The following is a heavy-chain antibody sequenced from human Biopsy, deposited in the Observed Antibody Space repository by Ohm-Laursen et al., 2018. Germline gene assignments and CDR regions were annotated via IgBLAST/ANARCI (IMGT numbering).Heavy chain of an antibody. CDR2: INHSGHT. V-gene: IGHV4-38-2*02. Sequence: GTLSLTCPVSGYSISTGYYWGWIRQSPGKGLEWIGYINHSGHTNYNPSLKSRLTMSVDTSKNQFSLKLTSVTAADTAVYYCARDRIAYCTATSCDNFGLDVWGQGTTVTVSS. D-gene: IGHD2-8*02. CDR1: GYSISTGYY. J-gene: IGHJ6*02. CDR3: ARDRIAYCTATSCDNFGLDV.